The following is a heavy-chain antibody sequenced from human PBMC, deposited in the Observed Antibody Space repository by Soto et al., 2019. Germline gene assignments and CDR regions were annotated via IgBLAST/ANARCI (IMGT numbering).Heavy chain of an antibody. CDR3: AASRGFVSSGYSVYFYGMDV. D-gene: IGHD3-22*01. CDR2: ITWNSDEI. V-gene: IGHV3-9*01. J-gene: IGHJ6*02. Sequence: EVQLVESGGGLVQPGRSLRLSCAASGFTFDDYAMHWVRQRPGRGLEWVSGITWNSDEIGYPDSVKGRFSISRDNAKKYLHLQSNRLRPDDTDLYYCAASRGFVSSGYSVYFYGMDVWGQGTTVTVSS. CDR1: GFTFDDYA.